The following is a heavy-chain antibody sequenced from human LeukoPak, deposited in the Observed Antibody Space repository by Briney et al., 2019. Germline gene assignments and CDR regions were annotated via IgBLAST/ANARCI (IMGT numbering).Heavy chain of an antibody. Sequence: SETLSLTCSVSGGSISSSSYYWDWIRQPPGKGLEWIGTIYYSGSTYYNPSLKSRVTISVDTSKNQFSLKLNSVAAADTAVYYCARERREQLLPPYTRLLTYFDYWGQGTLVTVPS. CDR1: GGSISSSSYY. CDR3: ARERREQLLPPYTRLLTYFDY. D-gene: IGHD2-2*01. CDR2: IYYSGST. J-gene: IGHJ4*02. V-gene: IGHV4-39*07.